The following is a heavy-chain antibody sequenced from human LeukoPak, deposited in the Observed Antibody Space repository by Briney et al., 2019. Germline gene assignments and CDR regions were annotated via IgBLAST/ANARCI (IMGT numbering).Heavy chain of an antibody. CDR1: GGSATSGYYY. J-gene: IGHJ4*02. Sequence: PSQTLSLTCTVSGGSATSGYYYWTWIRQYPGRGLEWIGYIHPSGSTDYNPSLKSRVTMSLDTSQNQFSLKLTSVTAADTAIYYCTRGQDAFKTGYWGQGTLVTVSS. CDR3: TRGQDAFKTGY. D-gene: IGHD5-24*01. V-gene: IGHV4-31*03. CDR2: IHPSGST.